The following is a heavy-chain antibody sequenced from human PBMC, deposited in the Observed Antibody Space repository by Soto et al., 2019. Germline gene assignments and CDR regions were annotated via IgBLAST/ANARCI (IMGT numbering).Heavy chain of an antibody. J-gene: IGHJ6*03. Sequence: SETLSLTCTVSHGSISNYYWSWIRQPPGKGLEWIGNIYYSGSTNYNPSLKSRVTISLDLSKNQFSLKLTSVTAADTAVYFCAIRRAGYYYMDVWGKGTTVTSP. CDR3: AIRRAGYYYMDV. CDR2: IYYSGST. CDR1: HGSISNYY. V-gene: IGHV4-59*01. D-gene: IGHD3-10*01.